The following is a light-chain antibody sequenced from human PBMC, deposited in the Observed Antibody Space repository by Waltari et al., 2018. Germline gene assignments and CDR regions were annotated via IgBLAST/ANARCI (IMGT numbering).Light chain of an antibody. CDR2: EVT. Sequence: QSALTQPASVSGSPGQSITISCTGTSSDVGSYNAVSWYQKHPGKAPKLMIYEVTQRPSGISYRFSGSKSGNTASLTISGLQAEDEADYYCCSYASTDSYVFGTGTKVTVL. V-gene: IGLV2-23*02. CDR3: CSYASTDSYV. J-gene: IGLJ1*01. CDR1: SSDVGSYNA.